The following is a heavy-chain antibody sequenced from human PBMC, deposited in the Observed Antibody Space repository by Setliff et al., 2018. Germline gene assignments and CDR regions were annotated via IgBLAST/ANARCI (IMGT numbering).Heavy chain of an antibody. CDR3: ARIRLCGGRVICPPGRYVDV. Sequence: SETLSLTCTVSGGSISSGDYYWSWIRQPPGKGLEWIGYIYYSGSTYYNPSLKSRVTISVDTSKNSLYLQMNGLKTEDRAVYYCARIRLCGGRVICPPGRYVDVWGKGTTVTVSS. V-gene: IGHV4-30-4*08. CDR2: IYYSGST. D-gene: IGHD2-15*01. J-gene: IGHJ6*03. CDR1: GGSISSGDYY.